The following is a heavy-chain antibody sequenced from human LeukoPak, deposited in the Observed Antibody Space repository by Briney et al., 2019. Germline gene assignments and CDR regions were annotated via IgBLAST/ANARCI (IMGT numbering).Heavy chain of an antibody. V-gene: IGHV4-61*02. D-gene: IGHD6-13*01. Sequence: SETLSLTCTVSGGSISSGSHYWSWIRQPAGKGLEWIGRIYTSGSTNYNPSLKSRVTISVDTSKNQFSLKLSSVTAADTAVYYCAREGVGGRIAAAHPYYFDYWGQGTLVSVSS. CDR3: AREGVGGRIAAAHPYYFDY. J-gene: IGHJ4*02. CDR1: GGSISSGSHY. CDR2: IYTSGST.